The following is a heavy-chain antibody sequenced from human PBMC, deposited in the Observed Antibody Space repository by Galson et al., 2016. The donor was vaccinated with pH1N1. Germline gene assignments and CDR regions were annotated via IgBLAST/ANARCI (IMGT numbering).Heavy chain of an antibody. D-gene: IGHD1-26*01. Sequence: SVKVSCKVSGYTLSELAIHWMRQTPGKGLEWMGGFDPEDDKPFYAQTFEGRVTMTQDTSTDTAYMQLSSLTSDDAAVYYCATEYRGSYYVPRYFDLWGLGPLVSVFS. V-gene: IGHV1-24*01. CDR2: FDPEDDKP. CDR1: GYTLSELA. CDR3: ATEYRGSYYVPRYFDL. J-gene: IGHJ2*01.